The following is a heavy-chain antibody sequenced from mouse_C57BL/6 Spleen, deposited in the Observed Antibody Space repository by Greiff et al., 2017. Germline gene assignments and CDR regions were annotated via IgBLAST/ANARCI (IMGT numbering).Heavy chain of an antibody. V-gene: IGHV1-7*01. D-gene: IGHD1-1*02. CDR2: IHPSSGYT. CDR3: ARSEDYGGYFDY. CDR1: GYTFTSYW. J-gene: IGHJ2*01. Sequence: VQLMESGAELAKPGASVKLSCKASGYTFTSYWMHWVKQRPGQGLEWIGYIHPSSGYTKYNQKFKEKSSCPADKSSSTAYMQLSSLTYEDSAVYYCARSEDYGGYFDYWGQGTTLTVSS.